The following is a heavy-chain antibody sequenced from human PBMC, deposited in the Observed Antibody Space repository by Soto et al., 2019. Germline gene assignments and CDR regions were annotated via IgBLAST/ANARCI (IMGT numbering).Heavy chain of an antibody. V-gene: IGHV3-66*01. CDR1: GFTVSTHY. J-gene: IGHJ6*02. Sequence: EVQLVESGGGLVQPGGSLRLSCAASGFTVSTHYMTGVRQAPGRGLGWVSVMFYGGSTYYADSVKGRFTISRDDSENTLYLQMNSLRAEDTAVYYCATTGMGITLYYYYHGMDVWGQGTTVTVSS. D-gene: IGHD3-10*01. CDR3: ATTGMGITLYYYYHGMDV. CDR2: MFYGGST.